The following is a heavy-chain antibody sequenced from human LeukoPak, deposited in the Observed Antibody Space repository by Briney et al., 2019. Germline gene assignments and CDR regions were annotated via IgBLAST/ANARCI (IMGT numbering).Heavy chain of an antibody. Sequence: SETLSLTCTVSGYSISSGYYWGWIRQPPGKGLEWIGSIYHSGSTYYNPSLKSRVTISVDTSKNQFSLKLSSVTAADTAMYYCARNVSSKDAFDIWGQGTMVTVSS. V-gene: IGHV4-38-2*02. CDR2: IYHSGST. D-gene: IGHD3-16*02. CDR1: GYSISSGYY. J-gene: IGHJ3*02. CDR3: ARNVSSKDAFDI.